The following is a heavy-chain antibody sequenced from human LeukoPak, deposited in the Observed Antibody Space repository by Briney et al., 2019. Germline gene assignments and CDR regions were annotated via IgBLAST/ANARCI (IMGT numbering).Heavy chain of an antibody. CDR1: GFTFSNAW. Sequence: GGSLRLSCAASGFTFSNAWMSWVRPAPGKGLGWVGRIKSKTDGGTTDYAAPVKGRFTISRDDSKNTLYLQMNSLKTEDTAVYFCTTVAWMQLWSIDSWGQGTLVTVSS. CDR2: IKSKTDGGTT. D-gene: IGHD5-18*01. J-gene: IGHJ4*02. V-gene: IGHV3-15*01. CDR3: TTVAWMQLWSIDS.